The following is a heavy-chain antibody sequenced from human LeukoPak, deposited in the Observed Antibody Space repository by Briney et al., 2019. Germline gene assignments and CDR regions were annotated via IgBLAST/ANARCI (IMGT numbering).Heavy chain of an antibody. CDR1: GFTFSNYW. CDR2: INTDGSTT. Sequence: PGGSLRLSCAASGFTFSNYWLHWVRQAPGKGLVWVSRINTDGSTTSYADSVRGRFTISRDNAENTVYLQMNSLGAEDTALYFCARVNTGNWYFDLWGRGTLVTVSS. V-gene: IGHV3-74*01. D-gene: IGHD3-10*01. J-gene: IGHJ2*01. CDR3: ARVNTGNWYFDL.